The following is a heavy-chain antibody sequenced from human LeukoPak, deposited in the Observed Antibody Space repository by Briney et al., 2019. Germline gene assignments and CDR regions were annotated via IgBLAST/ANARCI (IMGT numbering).Heavy chain of an antibody. J-gene: IGHJ4*02. Sequence: PGGSLRLSCAASGFTFSSYAMSWVRQAPGKGLEWVSAISGSGGSTYYADSVKGRFTISRDNSKNTLYLQMNSLRAEDTAVYYCAKDGAGYGYCSSTSCLIYFDYWGQGTLVTVSS. CDR3: AKDGAGYGYCSSTSCLIYFDY. D-gene: IGHD2-2*03. CDR1: GFTFSSYA. CDR2: ISGSGGST. V-gene: IGHV3-23*01.